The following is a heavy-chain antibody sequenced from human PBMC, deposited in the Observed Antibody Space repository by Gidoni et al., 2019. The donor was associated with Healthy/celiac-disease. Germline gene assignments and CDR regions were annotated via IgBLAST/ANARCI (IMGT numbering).Heavy chain of an antibody. CDR3: ARRRSSWPLDAFDI. J-gene: IGHJ3*02. V-gene: IGHV4-4*02. CDR2: IYHSGST. CDR1: GGSISSSNW. D-gene: IGHD6-13*01. Sequence: QVQLQESGPGLAKPSGTLSLTCAVSGGSISSSNWWSWLRQPPGKWLEWIGEIYHSGSTNYNPSLKSRVTISVDKSKNQFSLKLSSVTAADTAVYYCARRRSSWPLDAFDIWGQGTMVTVSS.